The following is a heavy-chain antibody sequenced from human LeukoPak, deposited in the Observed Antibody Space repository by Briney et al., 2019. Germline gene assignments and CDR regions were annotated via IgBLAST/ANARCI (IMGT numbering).Heavy chain of an antibody. D-gene: IGHD3-22*01. CDR1: GFTFSSYA. Sequence: GGSLRLSCAASGFTFSSYAMNWVRQAPGKGLEWVSSISGRSADIYYADSVKGRFTISRDNAKNPVFLQMNNLRVEDTAIYYCARRGYHDSSGYDYWGQGTPVTVSS. CDR2: ISGRSADI. J-gene: IGHJ4*02. CDR3: ARRGYHDSSGYDY. V-gene: IGHV3-21*06.